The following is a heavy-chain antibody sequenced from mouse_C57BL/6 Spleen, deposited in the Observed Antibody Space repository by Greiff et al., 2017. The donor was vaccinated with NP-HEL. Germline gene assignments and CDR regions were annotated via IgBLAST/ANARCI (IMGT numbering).Heavy chain of an antibody. D-gene: IGHD1-1*01. CDR1: GFTFSSYA. Sequence: EVMLVESGEGLVKPGGSLKLSCAASGFTFSSYAMSWVRQTPEKRLEWVAYISSGGDYIYYADTVKGRFTISRDNARNTLYLQMSSLKSEDTAMYYCTRVPYYGSSYGAMDYWGQGTSVTVSS. J-gene: IGHJ4*01. CDR2: ISSGGDYI. CDR3: TRVPYYGSSYGAMDY. V-gene: IGHV5-9-1*02.